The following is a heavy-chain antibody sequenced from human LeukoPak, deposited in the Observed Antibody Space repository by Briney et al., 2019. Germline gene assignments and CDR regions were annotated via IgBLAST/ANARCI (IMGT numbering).Heavy chain of an antibody. CDR2: INSDGSNT. V-gene: IGHV3-74*01. CDR3: AKSGGSCSSTSCYFAWFDP. CDR1: GFTFSRCW. D-gene: IGHD2-2*01. Sequence: PGGSLRLSCAASGFTFSRCWMYWVRQAPGKGLVWVSRINSDGSNTAYADSVKGRFTISRDNSKNTLYLQMNSLRAEDTAVYYCAKSGGSCSSTSCYFAWFDPWGLGTLVTVSS. J-gene: IGHJ5*02.